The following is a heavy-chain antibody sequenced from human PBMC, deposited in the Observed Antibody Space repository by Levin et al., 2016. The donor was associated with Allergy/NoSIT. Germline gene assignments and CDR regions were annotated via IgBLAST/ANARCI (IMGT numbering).Heavy chain of an antibody. CDR3: ATAFREHRLRLYYFDY. Sequence: GESLKISCAASGFTFSTYSMNWVRQAPGKGLEWVSSISSSSRYIHYADSVKGRFTISRDNAKNSLYLQMNSLRAEDTAVYYCATAFREHRLRLYYFDYWGQGTLVTVS. CDR1: GFTFSTYS. CDR2: ISSSSRYI. J-gene: IGHJ4*02. D-gene: IGHD6-25*01. V-gene: IGHV3-21*03.